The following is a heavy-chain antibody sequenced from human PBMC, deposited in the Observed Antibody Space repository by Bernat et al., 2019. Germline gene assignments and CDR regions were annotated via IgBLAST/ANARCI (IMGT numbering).Heavy chain of an antibody. V-gene: IGHV3-23*01. CDR1: GFTFSSYA. D-gene: IGHD3-10*01. J-gene: IGHJ6*03. Sequence: EVQLLESGGGLVQPGGSLRLSCAASGFTFSSYAMRWVRPAPWKGLEWVSAISGSGGSTYYADSVKGRFTIARDNSKNTLYLQRNSLRAEDTAVYYCARGVVQGVINPLGGYYMDVWGRGTTVTVSS. CDR2: ISGSGGST. CDR3: ARGVVQGVINPLGGYYMDV.